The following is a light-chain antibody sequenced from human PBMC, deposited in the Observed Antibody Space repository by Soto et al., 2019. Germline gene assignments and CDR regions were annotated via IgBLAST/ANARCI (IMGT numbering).Light chain of an antibody. CDR2: SNT. CDR1: NSNIGSHT. V-gene: IGLV1-44*01. J-gene: IGLJ2*01. Sequence: QSVLTQPPSASGTPGQTIAISCSGGNSNIGSHTVNWFQQLPGTAPTLLIYSNTQRPSGVPDRLSGSKSGTSASLAISGLQSEYEGDCYCATWDDSLNGVVFGGGTKLTVL. CDR3: ATWDDSLNGVV.